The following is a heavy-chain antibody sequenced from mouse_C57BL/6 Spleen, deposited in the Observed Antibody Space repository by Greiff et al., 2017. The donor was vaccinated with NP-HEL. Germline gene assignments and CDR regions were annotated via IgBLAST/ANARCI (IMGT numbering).Heavy chain of an antibody. J-gene: IGHJ4*01. CDR1: GYAFSSYW. V-gene: IGHV1-80*01. CDR2: IYPGDGDT. Sequence: VKLMESGAELVKPGASVKISCKASGYAFSSYWMNWVKQRPGQGLEWIGQIYPGDGDTNYNGKFKGKATLTADKSSSTAYMQLSSLTSEDSAVYFCARAGQGGYAMDYWGQGTSVTVSS. CDR3: ARAGQGGYAMDY. D-gene: IGHD3-3*01.